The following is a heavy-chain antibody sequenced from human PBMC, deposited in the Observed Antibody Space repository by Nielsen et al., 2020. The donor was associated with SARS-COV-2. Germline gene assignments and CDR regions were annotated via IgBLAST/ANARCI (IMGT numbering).Heavy chain of an antibody. CDR3: ARAGTMIFGVTHFDY. CDR2: IYYSGNA. Sequence: SETLSLTCTVSGGSISSSSYYWSWIRQLPGKGLEWIGYIYYSGNAYYNPSLKSRVTISLDTSKNQFSVKLTSVTAADTAVYYCARAGTMIFGVTHFDYWGQGTLVTVSS. J-gene: IGHJ4*02. V-gene: IGHV4-31*03. D-gene: IGHD3-3*01. CDR1: GGSISSSSYY.